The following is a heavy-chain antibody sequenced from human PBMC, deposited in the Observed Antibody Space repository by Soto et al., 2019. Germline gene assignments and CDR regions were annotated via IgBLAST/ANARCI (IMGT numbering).Heavy chain of an antibody. CDR3: ARRSQSDTAMGDFDY. CDR1: GGSISSSSYY. D-gene: IGHD5-18*01. CDR2: IYYSGST. Sequence: QLQLQESGPGLVKPSETLSLTCTVSGGSISSSSYYWGWIRQPPGKGLEWIGSIYYSGSTYYNPSLKSRVTISVDTSKNPFSLKLSSVTAADTAVYYGARRSQSDTAMGDFDYWGQGTLVTVSS. J-gene: IGHJ4*02. V-gene: IGHV4-39*01.